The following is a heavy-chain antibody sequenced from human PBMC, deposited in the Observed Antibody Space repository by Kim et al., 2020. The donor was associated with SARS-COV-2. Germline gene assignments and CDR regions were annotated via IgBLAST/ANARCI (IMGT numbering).Heavy chain of an antibody. CDR3: AKGYSYGLLNFDY. J-gene: IGHJ4*02. D-gene: IGHD5-18*01. Sequence: YAGAVKARFTISRDNSKNTMYLQRNSLRAEDTAVYYCAKGYSYGLLNFDYWGQGTLVTVSS. V-gene: IGHV3-23*03.